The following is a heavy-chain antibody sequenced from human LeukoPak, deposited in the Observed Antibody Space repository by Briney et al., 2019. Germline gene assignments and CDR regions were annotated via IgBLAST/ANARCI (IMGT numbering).Heavy chain of an antibody. CDR1: GFSFSSHG. CDR2: TWYDGSNE. D-gene: IGHD3-3*01. CDR3: AIDRYDFWGARIDY. V-gene: IGHV3-33*01. Sequence: GGSLRLSCAASGFSFSSHGMHWVRQAPGKGLEWVGVTWYDGSNEYYGDSVKGRFTISRDSSKNTVFLQMNSLTVEDTAVYYCAIDRYDFWGARIDYWGQGTLVTVSS. J-gene: IGHJ4*02.